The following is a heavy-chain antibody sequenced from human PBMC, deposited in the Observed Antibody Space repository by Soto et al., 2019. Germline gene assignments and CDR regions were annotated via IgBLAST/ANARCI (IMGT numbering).Heavy chain of an antibody. CDR2: ISSNGGST. V-gene: IGHV3-64D*08. J-gene: IGHJ6*02. Sequence: GGPLRLSCSASGFTFSSYAMHWVRQAPGKGLEYVSAISSNGGSTYYADSVKGRFTISRDNSKNTLYLQMSSLRAEDTAVYYCVKLLYDFWSGYYINRDYYGMDVWGQGTTVTVSS. D-gene: IGHD3-3*01. CDR1: GFTFSSYA. CDR3: VKLLYDFWSGYYINRDYYGMDV.